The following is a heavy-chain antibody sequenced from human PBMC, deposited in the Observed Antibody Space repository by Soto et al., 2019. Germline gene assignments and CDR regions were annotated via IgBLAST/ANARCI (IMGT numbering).Heavy chain of an antibody. J-gene: IGHJ6*02. D-gene: IGHD3-10*01. CDR1: GFTFSNAW. V-gene: IGHV3-15*07. CDR2: IKSKTDGGTT. Sequence: GGSLRLSCAASGFTFSNAWMNWVRQAPGKGLEWVGRIKSKTDGGTTDYAAPVKGRFTISRDDSKNTLYLQMNSLKTEDTAVYYCTTNSFGDYDDYYYYGMDVWGEGTTVTVAS. CDR3: TTNSFGDYDDYYYYGMDV.